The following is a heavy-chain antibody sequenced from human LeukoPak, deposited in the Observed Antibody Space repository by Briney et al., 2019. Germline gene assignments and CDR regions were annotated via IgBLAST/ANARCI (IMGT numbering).Heavy chain of an antibody. CDR1: GFTLSSYT. J-gene: IGHJ4*02. CDR3: AGGRPHGNDY. Sequence: GGSLRLSCAASGFTLSSYTVNWVRQAPGKGLVWVSRIASDGSSTTYADSVKGRFSISRDNAKNTLYLQMNSLRVEDTAVYYCAGGRPHGNDYWGQGTLVTVSS. V-gene: IGHV3-74*01. CDR2: IASDGSST. D-gene: IGHD4-23*01.